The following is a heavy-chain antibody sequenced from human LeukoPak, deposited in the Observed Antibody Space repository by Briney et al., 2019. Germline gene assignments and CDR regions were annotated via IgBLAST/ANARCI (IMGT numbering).Heavy chain of an antibody. J-gene: IGHJ4*02. CDR3: AREPLDFDWSQYFFDY. CDR2: VFYNGAT. D-gene: IGHD3-9*01. V-gene: IGHV4-39*07. Sequence: PSETLSLTCIVSGGSISSSIYYWAWVRQPPGKGLEWIGTVFYNGATQYSPSLRSRVTISIDTSTNQFSLKLSSVTAADTAVYYCAREPLDFDWSQYFFDYWGQGTLVTVSS. CDR1: GGSISSSIYY.